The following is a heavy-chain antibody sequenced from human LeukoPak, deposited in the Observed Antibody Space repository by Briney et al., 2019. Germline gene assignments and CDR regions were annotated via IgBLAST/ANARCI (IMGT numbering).Heavy chain of an antibody. D-gene: IGHD3-10*01. CDR2: IYYSEST. J-gene: IGHJ3*02. CDR3: PRHQSGWFGELHAFDI. CDR1: GGSISSSSYY. V-gene: IGHV4-39*01. Sequence: SETLSLTCTVSGGSISSSSYYWGWIRQPPGKGLEWIGSIYYSESTYYNPSLKSRVTISVDTSKNQFSLKLSSVTAAGAPVYYCPRHQSGWFGELHAFDIWGQGTMVTVSS.